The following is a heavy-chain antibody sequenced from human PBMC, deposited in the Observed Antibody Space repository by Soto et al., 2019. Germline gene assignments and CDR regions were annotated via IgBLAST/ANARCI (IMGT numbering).Heavy chain of an antibody. Sequence: PSETLSLTCTVSGGSVSSGSYYWSWIRQPPGKGLEWIGYIYYSGSTNYNPSLKSRVTISVDTSKNQFSLKLSSVTAADTAVYYCARDQDPGGDYEKDRPNDDYYGMDVWGQGTTVTV. CDR2: IYYSGST. V-gene: IGHV4-61*01. CDR1: GGSVSSGSYY. D-gene: IGHD4-17*01. J-gene: IGHJ6*02. CDR3: ARDQDPGGDYEKDRPNDDYYGMDV.